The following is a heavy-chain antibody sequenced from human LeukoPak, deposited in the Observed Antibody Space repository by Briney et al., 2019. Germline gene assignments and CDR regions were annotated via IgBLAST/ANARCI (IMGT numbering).Heavy chain of an antibody. CDR1: GGSISSYY. D-gene: IGHD4-17*01. CDR2: IYYSGST. V-gene: IGHV4-59*13. Sequence: SETLSLTCTVSGGSISSYYWSWIWQPPGQGLEWIGYIYYSGSTNYNPSLKSRVTISVDTSKNQFSLKLSSVTAADTAVYYCAKYGDAGAFDIWGQGTMVTVSS. CDR3: AKYGDAGAFDI. J-gene: IGHJ3*02.